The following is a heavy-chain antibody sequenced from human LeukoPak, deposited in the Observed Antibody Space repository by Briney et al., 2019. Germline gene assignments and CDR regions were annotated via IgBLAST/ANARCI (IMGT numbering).Heavy chain of an antibody. J-gene: IGHJ5*02. CDR3: ARGPRYYDILTGYSNWFDP. V-gene: IGHV4-39*01. CDR2: IYYSGST. Sequence: SETLSLTCTVSGGSISSGDYYWGWIRQPPGKGLEWIGSIYYSGSTYYNPSLKSRVTISVDTSKNQFSLKLSSVTAADTAVYYCARGPRYYDILTGYSNWFDPWGQGTLVTVSS. CDR1: GGSISSGDYY. D-gene: IGHD3-9*01.